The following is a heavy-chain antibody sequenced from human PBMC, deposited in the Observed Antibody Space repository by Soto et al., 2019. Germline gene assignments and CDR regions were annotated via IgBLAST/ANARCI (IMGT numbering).Heavy chain of an antibody. V-gene: IGHV3-7*05. CDR3: ARDVI. CDR1: GFTFSNFW. Sequence: EVQLVESGGGLVQPGVSLRLSCAASGFTFSNFWMSWVRQAPGKGLEWVAAIKEDGSEKNYVDSVRGRFTISRDNAMNSLYLQMTSQSADDTAVYYCARDVIWGQGSLVSVPS. CDR2: IKEDGSEK. J-gene: IGHJ4*02.